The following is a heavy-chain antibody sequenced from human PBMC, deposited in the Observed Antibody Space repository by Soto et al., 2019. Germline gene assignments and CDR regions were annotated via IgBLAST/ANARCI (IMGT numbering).Heavy chain of an antibody. V-gene: IGHV2-5*02. J-gene: IGHJ6*02. D-gene: IGHD3-10*01. CDR3: VHRNVYGPGRLDVDA. Sequence: QITLKESGPTLVRPTETLTLTCSFSGFSFSTTGMGVGWVRQPPGEALEGLALLYWADDKRYSPSLKSWHTSSAAAAKNQVFLIITRMDVVETATYYCVHRNVYGPGRLDVDAWGQGIKVTVSS. CDR1: GFSFSTTGMG. CDR2: LYWADDK.